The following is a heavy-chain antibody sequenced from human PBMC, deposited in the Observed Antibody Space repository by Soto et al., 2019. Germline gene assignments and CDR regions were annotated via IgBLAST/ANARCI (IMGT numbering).Heavy chain of an antibody. V-gene: IGHV3-33*01. CDR3: ARESCFGGSCYSHAFDI. CDR2: IWYDGSNK. J-gene: IGHJ3*02. D-gene: IGHD2-15*01. CDR1: GFTFSSYG. Sequence: GGSLRLSCAASGFTFSSYGMHWVRQAPGKGLEWVAVIWYDGSNKYYADSVKGRFTIPRDNSKNTLYLQMNSLRAEDTAVYYCARESCFGGSCYSHAFDIWGQGTMVTVSS.